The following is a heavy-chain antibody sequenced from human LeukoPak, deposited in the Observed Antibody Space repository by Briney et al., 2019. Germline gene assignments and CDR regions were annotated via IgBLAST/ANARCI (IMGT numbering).Heavy chain of an antibody. V-gene: IGHV3-21*01. Sequence: GSLRLSCAASGFDLGHYEVNWVRQAPGKGLEWVSSITSGGDYIYYADSVKGRFTTSRDNAKNSLSLQLNSLRVEDTAVYYCARGHYDVLAASYKWTPDYWGQGTLVTVSS. CDR1: GFDLGHYE. CDR3: ARGHYDVLAASYKWTPDY. D-gene: IGHD3-9*01. CDR2: ITSGGDYI. J-gene: IGHJ4*02.